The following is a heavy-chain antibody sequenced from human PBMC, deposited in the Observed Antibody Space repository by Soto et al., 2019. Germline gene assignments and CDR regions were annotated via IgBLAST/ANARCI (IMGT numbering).Heavy chain of an antibody. CDR2: IYPGDYDT. V-gene: IGHV5-51*01. D-gene: IGHD5-18*01. Sequence: GESLKISRKGSGYSFTSYWIGWVRQMPGKGLEWMGIIYPGDYDTRYSPSFQGQVTISADKYISTAYPKWSSLKASDTAVYYCAIPYSYGPWGMDVWGQGTTVTVSS. CDR1: GYSFTSYW. J-gene: IGHJ6*02. CDR3: AIPYSYGPWGMDV.